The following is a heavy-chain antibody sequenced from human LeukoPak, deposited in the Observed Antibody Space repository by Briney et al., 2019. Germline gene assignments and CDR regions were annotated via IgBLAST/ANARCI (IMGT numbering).Heavy chain of an antibody. V-gene: IGHV3-7*01. CDR2: INQDGRDK. Sequence: GGSLRLSCTASGFTFRSYWMSWVRQAPGKGLEWVANINQDGRDKKYVDSVKGRFTISRDNAKNSVSLQMNSLRAEDTAVYYCARSLWPEDYWGQGTLVTLSS. CDR1: GFTFRSYW. D-gene: IGHD2-21*01. J-gene: IGHJ4*02. CDR3: ARSLWPEDY.